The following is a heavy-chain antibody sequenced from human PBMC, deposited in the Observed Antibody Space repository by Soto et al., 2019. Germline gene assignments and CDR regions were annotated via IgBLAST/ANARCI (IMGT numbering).Heavy chain of an antibody. CDR2: ISGSGGST. D-gene: IGHD3-16*01. CDR1: GFTFSSYA. Sequence: GGSLRISCAASGFTFSSYAMSWVRQAPGKGLEWVSAISGSGGSTYYADSVKGRFTISRDNSKNTLYLQMNSLRAEDTTVYYCATSDDYGLYYYYYGMDVWGHGTTVTVSS. V-gene: IGHV3-23*01. J-gene: IGHJ6*02. CDR3: ATSDDYGLYYYYYGMDV.